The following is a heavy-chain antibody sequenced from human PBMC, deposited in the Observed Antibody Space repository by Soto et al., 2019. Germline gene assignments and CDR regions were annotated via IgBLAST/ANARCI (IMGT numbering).Heavy chain of an antibody. J-gene: IGHJ6*02. CDR2: IYYSGST. Sequence: PSETLSLTCTVSGGSISSYYWSWIRQPPGKGLEWIGYIYYSGSTNYNPSLKSRVTISVDTSKNQFSLKLSSVTAADTAVYYCARDGSSTYGMDVWGQGTTVTVS. CDR3: ARDGSSTYGMDV. D-gene: IGHD2-2*01. V-gene: IGHV4-59*01. CDR1: GGSISSYY.